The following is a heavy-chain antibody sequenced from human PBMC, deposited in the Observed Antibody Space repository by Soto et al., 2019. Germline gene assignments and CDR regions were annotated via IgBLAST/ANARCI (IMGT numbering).Heavy chain of an antibody. V-gene: IGHV4-59*01. Sequence: SETLSLTCTVSGGSISSYYWSWIRQPPGKGLEWIGYIYSSGSTNYNPSLKSRVTISVDTSRNQFSLKLSSVTAADTAVYYCARGRPLLWFGELSPYYFDSWGRGTLVTVSS. CDR2: IYSSGST. J-gene: IGHJ4*02. CDR3: ARGRPLLWFGELSPYYFDS. CDR1: GGSISSYY. D-gene: IGHD3-10*01.